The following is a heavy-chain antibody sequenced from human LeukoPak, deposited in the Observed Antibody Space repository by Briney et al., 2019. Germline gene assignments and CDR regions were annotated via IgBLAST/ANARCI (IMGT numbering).Heavy chain of an antibody. CDR1: GFTFSDYY. Sequence: GGSLRLSCAASGFTFSDYYMSWIRQAPGKGLEWVSYISSSSSYTNYADSVKGRFTISRDNAKNSLYLQVNSLRAEDTAVYYCARDLRWSHYWYFDLWGRGTLVTVSS. J-gene: IGHJ2*01. CDR3: ARDLRWSHYWYFDL. CDR2: ISSSSSYT. V-gene: IGHV3-11*06. D-gene: IGHD2-15*01.